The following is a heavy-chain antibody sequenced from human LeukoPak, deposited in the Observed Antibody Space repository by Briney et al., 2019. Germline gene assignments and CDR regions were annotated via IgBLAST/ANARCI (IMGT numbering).Heavy chain of an antibody. J-gene: IGHJ4*02. D-gene: IGHD2-2*01. V-gene: IGHV4-30-4*08. CDR3: ARELSVVVPAATFDYFDY. CDR2: IYYSGST. Sequence: SETLSLTCTVSGGSISSGDYYWSWIRQPPGKGLEWIGYIYYSGSTYHNPSLKSRVTISVDTSKNQFSLKLSSVPAADTAVYYCARELSVVVPAATFDYFDYWGQGTLVTVSS. CDR1: GGSISSGDYY.